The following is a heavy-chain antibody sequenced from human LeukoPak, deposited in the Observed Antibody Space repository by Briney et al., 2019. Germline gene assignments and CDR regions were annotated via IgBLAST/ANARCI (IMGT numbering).Heavy chain of an antibody. CDR1: RFTFSSYW. CDR3: ARQSSSSYHYFDY. Sequence: GGSLRLSCAASRFTFSSYWMSWVRQAPGKGLEWVANIKQDGSEKYYVDSVKGRFTISRDNAKNSLYLQMNSLRAEDTAVYYCARQSSSSYHYFDYWGQGTLVTVSS. J-gene: IGHJ4*02. D-gene: IGHD6-13*01. CDR2: IKQDGSEK. V-gene: IGHV3-7*01.